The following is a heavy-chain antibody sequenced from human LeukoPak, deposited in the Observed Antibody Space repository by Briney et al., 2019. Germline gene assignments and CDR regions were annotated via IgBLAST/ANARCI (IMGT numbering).Heavy chain of an antibody. Sequence: GGSLRLSCAASGFTFSSYAMSWVRQAPGKGLEWVSAISGSGGSTYYADSVKGRFTISRDNSKNTLYLQMNSLRAEDTAVYYCAKTMGVVVAASDGMDVWGQGTTVTVSS. CDR1: GFTFSSYA. V-gene: IGHV3-23*01. D-gene: IGHD2-15*01. CDR2: ISGSGGST. CDR3: AKTMGVVVAASDGMDV. J-gene: IGHJ6*02.